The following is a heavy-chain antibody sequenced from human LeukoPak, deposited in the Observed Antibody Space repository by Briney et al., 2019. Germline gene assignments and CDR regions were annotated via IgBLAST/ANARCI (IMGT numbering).Heavy chain of an antibody. J-gene: IGHJ6*04. Sequence: GGSLRLSCAASGFTFSSYEMNWVRQAPGKGLEWVSYISSSGSTIYYADSVKGRFTISRDNAKNSLYLQMNSLRAEDTAVYYCARANGGYCSSTSCSLHYYGMDAWGRGTTVTVSS. V-gene: IGHV3-48*03. D-gene: IGHD2-2*01. CDR3: ARANGGYCSSTSCSLHYYGMDA. CDR2: ISSSGSTI. CDR1: GFTFSSYE.